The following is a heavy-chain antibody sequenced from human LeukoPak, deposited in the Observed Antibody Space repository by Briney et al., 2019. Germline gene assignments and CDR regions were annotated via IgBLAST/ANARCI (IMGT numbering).Heavy chain of an antibody. CDR3: ARVSIAATGGTFDI. J-gene: IGHJ3*02. D-gene: IGHD6-13*01. Sequence: SETLSLTCTVSGGSISSGGYYWSWIRQPPGKGLEWIGYIYHSGSTYYNPSLKSRVTMSVDTSKNQFSLKLSSVTAADTAVYYCARVSIAATGGTFDIWGQGTMVTVSS. V-gene: IGHV4-30-2*01. CDR2: IYHSGST. CDR1: GGSISSGGYY.